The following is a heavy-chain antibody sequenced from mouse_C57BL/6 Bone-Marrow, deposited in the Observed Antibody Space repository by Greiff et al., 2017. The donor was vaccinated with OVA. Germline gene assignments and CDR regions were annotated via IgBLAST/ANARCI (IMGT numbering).Heavy chain of an antibody. J-gene: IGHJ2*01. CDR2: ISYDGSN. CDR1: GYSITSGYY. Sequence: EVQLQESGPGLVKPSQSLSLTCSVTGYSITSGYYWHWIRQFPGNKLEWMGYISYDGSNNYNPSLKNRISITRDTSKNQFFLKLNSVTTEDTATYYCARVRYGYDFDYWGQGTTLTVSS. D-gene: IGHD2-2*01. CDR3: ARVRYGYDFDY. V-gene: IGHV3-6*01.